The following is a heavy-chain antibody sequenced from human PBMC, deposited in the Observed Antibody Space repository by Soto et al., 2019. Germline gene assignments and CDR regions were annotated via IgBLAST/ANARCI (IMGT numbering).Heavy chain of an antibody. Sequence: EVQLLESGGGLVQPGGSLRLSCAASGFTFSSYAMSWVRQAPGKGLEWVSAISGSGGSTYYADSVKGRFTISRDNSKNTLYLQMNSLRAEDTAVYYCWSGCYQRPYYYYYMDVWGKGTTVTVSS. CDR3: WSGCYQRPYYYYYMDV. D-gene: IGHD3-3*01. V-gene: IGHV3-23*01. CDR2: ISGSGGST. J-gene: IGHJ6*03. CDR1: GFTFSSYA.